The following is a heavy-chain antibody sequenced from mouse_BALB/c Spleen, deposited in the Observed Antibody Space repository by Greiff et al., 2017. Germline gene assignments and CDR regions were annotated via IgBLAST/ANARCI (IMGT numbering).Heavy chain of an antibody. CDR3: NAEFITTATWAMDY. J-gene: IGHJ4*01. CDR2: IDPENGDT. CDR1: GFNIKDYY. V-gene: IGHV14-4*02. D-gene: IGHD1-2*01. Sequence: VQLKQSGAELVRSGASVKLSCTASGFNIKDYYMHWVKQRPEQGLEWIGWIDPENGDTEYAPKFQGKATMTADTSSNTAYLQLSSLTSEDTAVYYCNAEFITTATWAMDYWGQGTSVTVSS.